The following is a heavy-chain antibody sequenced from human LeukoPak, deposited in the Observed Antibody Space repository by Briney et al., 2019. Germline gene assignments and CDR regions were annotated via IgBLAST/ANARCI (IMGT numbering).Heavy chain of an antibody. Sequence: PSETLSLTCAVYGGSFSGYYWSWIRQPPGKGLEWIGEINHSGSTNYNPSLKSRVTISVDTSKNQFPLKLSSVTAADTAVYYCARQFNCSSTSCYDYWGQGTLVTVSS. CDR1: GGSFSGYY. V-gene: IGHV4-34*01. CDR3: ARQFNCSSTSCYDY. J-gene: IGHJ4*02. CDR2: INHSGST. D-gene: IGHD2-2*01.